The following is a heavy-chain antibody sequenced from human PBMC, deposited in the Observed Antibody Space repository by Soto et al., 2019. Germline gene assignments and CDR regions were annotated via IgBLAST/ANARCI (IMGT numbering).Heavy chain of an antibody. J-gene: IGHJ6*02. CDR2: IYYSGST. Sequence: SETLSLTCTVSGGSISSGGYYWSWIRQHPGKGLEWIGYIYYSGSTYYNPSLKSRVTISVDTSKNQFSLKLSSVTAADTAVYSCASSNDPAAAPYYYYYGMDVWGQGTTVTVSS. V-gene: IGHV4-31*03. CDR1: GGSISSGGYY. CDR3: ASSNDPAAAPYYYYYGMDV. D-gene: IGHD2-2*01.